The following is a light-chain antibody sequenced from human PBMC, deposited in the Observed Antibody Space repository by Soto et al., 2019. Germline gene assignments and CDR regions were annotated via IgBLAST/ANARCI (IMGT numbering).Light chain of an antibody. CDR2: DSS. Sequence: EIELTQSPATLSLSPGETATLSCRASQNVDKFLAWYQQRPGQPPRLLIFDSSNRATGVPVRFSGSGSETVFTLTISSLESEDSAAYYCQQRKNLSPITFGLGTRLEIK. V-gene: IGKV3-11*01. J-gene: IGKJ5*01. CDR3: QQRKNLSPIT. CDR1: QNVDKF.